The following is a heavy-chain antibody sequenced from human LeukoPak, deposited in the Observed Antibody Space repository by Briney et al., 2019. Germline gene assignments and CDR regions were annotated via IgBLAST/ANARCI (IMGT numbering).Heavy chain of an antibody. D-gene: IGHD3-10*01. CDR1: GFTVSNKY. V-gene: IGHV3-53*01. CDR2: IYDDNT. J-gene: IGHJ4*02. CDR3: AARKVRGVWFYLDY. Sequence: GGSLRLSCVASGFTVSNKYMSWVRQAPGKGLEWVSTIYDDNTYYADSVKGRFAISTDNSKNTLYLQMNSLRVEDTAVYFCAARKVRGVWFYLDYWGQGTLVTVSS.